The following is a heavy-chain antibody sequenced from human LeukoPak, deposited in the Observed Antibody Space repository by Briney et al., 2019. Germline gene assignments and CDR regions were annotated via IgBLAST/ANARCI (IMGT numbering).Heavy chain of an antibody. CDR1: GYTFTSYG. J-gene: IGHJ6*03. Sequence: GASVKVSCKASGYTFTSYGISWVRQAPGQGLEWMGWISAYNGNTNYAQKFQGRVTITADKSTSTAYMELSSLRSEDTAVYYCARGMGSIAARPYYYYYMDVWGKGTTVTVSS. CDR3: ARGMGSIAARPYYYYYMDV. CDR2: ISAYNGNT. D-gene: IGHD6-6*01. V-gene: IGHV1-18*01.